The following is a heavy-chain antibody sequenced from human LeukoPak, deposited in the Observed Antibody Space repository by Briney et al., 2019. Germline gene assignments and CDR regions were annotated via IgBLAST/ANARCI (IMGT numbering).Heavy chain of an antibody. CDR3: ARGLAGRPYFDY. J-gene: IGHJ4*02. D-gene: IGHD3-10*01. V-gene: IGHV1-18*01. Sequence: ASVKVSCKTSGYTFTNYGISWVRQAPGQGLEWMGWISVYNGKTNYAQKFQGRVTMTRDMSTSTVYMELSSLRSEDTAVYYCARGLAGRPYFDYWGQGTLVTVSS. CDR1: GYTFTNYG. CDR2: ISVYNGKT.